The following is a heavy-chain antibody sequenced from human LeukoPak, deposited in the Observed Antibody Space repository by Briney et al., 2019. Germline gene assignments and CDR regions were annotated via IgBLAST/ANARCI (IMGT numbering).Heavy chain of an antibody. Sequence: GRSLRLSCAASGFTFSSHGMHWVRQAPGKGLEWVAVISYDGSNKYYADSVKGRFTISSDNSKHTLYLQMNSLRADDTAVYYCAKDRGAAAGNGDDLDYWGQGTLVTVSS. CDR1: GFTFSSHG. D-gene: IGHD6-13*01. CDR2: ISYDGSNK. J-gene: IGHJ4*02. V-gene: IGHV3-30*18. CDR3: AKDRGAAAGNGDDLDY.